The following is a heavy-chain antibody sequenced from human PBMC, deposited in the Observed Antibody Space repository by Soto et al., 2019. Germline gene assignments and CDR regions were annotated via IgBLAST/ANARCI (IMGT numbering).Heavy chain of an antibody. CDR3: ARGGGLDD. J-gene: IGHJ4*02. CDR1: GYSFTSFP. D-gene: IGHD3-10*01. CDR2: INAANGYT. V-gene: IGHV1-3*01. Sequence: QVQLVQSGAEVKKPGASVKVSCKASGYSFTSFPIHWVRQAPGQGLECMGWINAANGYTRYSQKFQGRVTITRDTSATTAYMDLSSLTSEYTAVYYCARGGGLDDWGQGTLITVSS.